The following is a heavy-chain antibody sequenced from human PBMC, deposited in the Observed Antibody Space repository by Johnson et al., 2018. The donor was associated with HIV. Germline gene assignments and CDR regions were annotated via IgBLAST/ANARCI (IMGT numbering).Heavy chain of an antibody. CDR3: ARDGSLGGGLHDAFDI. D-gene: IGHD3-16*01. CDR2: MWYDGSNR. V-gene: IGHV3-33*08. CDR1: GFTFDDYG. J-gene: IGHJ3*02. Sequence: QMLLVESGGGLVQPGGSLRLSCAASGFTFDDYGMHWVRQAPGKGLEWVAVMWYDGSNRYYADSVKGRFTISRDDSKNTLYLQMNSLRVEDTAVYYCARDGSLGGGLHDAFDIWGPGTMVTVSS.